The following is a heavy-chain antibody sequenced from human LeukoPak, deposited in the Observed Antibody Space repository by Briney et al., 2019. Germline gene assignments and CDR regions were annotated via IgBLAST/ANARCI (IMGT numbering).Heavy chain of an antibody. V-gene: IGHV1-69*06. CDR1: GGTFSSYA. CDR2: IIPIFGTA. CDR3: ARHYYDTSAYPAYYDAFDI. Sequence: SVKVSCKASGGTFSSYAISWVRQAPGQGLEWMGGIIPIFGTANYAQKFQGRVTITADRSTSTAYMELSSLRSGDTAAYYCARHYYDTSAYPAYYDAFDIWGQGTMVTVSS. J-gene: IGHJ3*02. D-gene: IGHD3-22*01.